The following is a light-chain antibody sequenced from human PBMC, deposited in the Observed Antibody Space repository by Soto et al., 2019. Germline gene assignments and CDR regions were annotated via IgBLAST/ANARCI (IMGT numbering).Light chain of an antibody. CDR2: DAS. CDR3: QQYNSYRT. Sequence: DIQMTQSPSTLSASVGDRVTITCRARQSTNIWLAWYQQKPGKAPKLLIYDASILESGVPSRFSGSGSGTEFTLTISSLQPDDFATYYCQQYNSYRTFGQGTKVDIK. J-gene: IGKJ1*01. CDR1: QSTNIW. V-gene: IGKV1-5*01.